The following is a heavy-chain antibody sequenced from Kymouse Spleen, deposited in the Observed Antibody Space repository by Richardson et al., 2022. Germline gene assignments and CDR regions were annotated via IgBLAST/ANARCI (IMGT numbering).Heavy chain of an antibody. D-gene: IGHD3-16*02. CDR3: ARHGGGEYYYYGMDV. Sequence: QLQLQESGPGLVKPSETLSLTCTVSGGSISSSSYYWGWIRQPPGKGLEWIGSIYYSGSTYYNPSLKSRVTISVDTSKNQFSLKLSSVTAADTAVYYCARHGGGEYYYYGMDVWGQGTTVTVSS. J-gene: IGHJ6*02. CDR2: IYYSGST. V-gene: IGHV4-39*01. CDR1: GGSISSSSYY.